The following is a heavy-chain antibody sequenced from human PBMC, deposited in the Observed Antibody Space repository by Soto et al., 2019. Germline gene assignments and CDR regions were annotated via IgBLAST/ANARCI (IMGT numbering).Heavy chain of an antibody. CDR1: GGTFSSYA. J-gene: IGHJ5*02. CDR2: IIPIFGTA. Sequence: GASVTVSCKASGGTFSSYAISWVRQPPGHGHEWMGGIIPIFGTANYAQEFQGRVTITADESTSTADMELSRLRSEDTAVYYCARDRGGSYADGNWFDPWGQGTLVTVSS. V-gene: IGHV1-69*13. CDR3: ARDRGGSYADGNWFDP. D-gene: IGHD3-16*01.